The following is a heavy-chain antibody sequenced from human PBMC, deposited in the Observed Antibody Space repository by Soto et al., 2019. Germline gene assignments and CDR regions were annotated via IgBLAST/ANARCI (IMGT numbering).Heavy chain of an antibody. J-gene: IGHJ3*02. CDR2: ISWNSGRI. Sequence: EVQLVESGGGVEQPGRSLRLSCAASGFTFEDYAMYWVRQPPGKGLEWVSSISWNSGRIGYADSVKGRFTISRDNAENSLYLQMNSLRPEDTALYYCAKDMVWGGVEGGGGGFDIWGQGTMVTVSS. D-gene: IGHD3-16*01. CDR3: AKDMVWGGVEGGGGGFDI. V-gene: IGHV3-9*01. CDR1: GFTFEDYA.